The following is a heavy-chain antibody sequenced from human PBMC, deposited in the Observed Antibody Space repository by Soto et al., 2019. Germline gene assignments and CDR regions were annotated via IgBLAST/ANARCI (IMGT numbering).Heavy chain of an antibody. D-gene: IGHD2-8*02. CDR3: ARDKITGLFDY. CDR1: GGSFSGYY. V-gene: IGHV4-34*01. CDR2: INHSGST. J-gene: IGHJ4*02. Sequence: QVQLQQWGAGLLKPSETLSLTCAVYGGSFSGYYWTWIRQPPGTGLEWIGEINHSGSTNYNPSLKSRVTISVDTSKNQFSLKLTSVTAADPAVYYCARDKITGLFDYWGQGTLAPSPQ.